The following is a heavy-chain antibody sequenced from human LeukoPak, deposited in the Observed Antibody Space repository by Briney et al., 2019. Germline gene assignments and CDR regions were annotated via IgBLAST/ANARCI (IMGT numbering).Heavy chain of an antibody. Sequence: GGSLRLSCAASGFTVSSNYMSWVRQAPGKGLEWVSVIYSGGTTFYADSVKGRFTIPRDSSKNTLYLQMDSLRAEDTAVYYCARNAPYFDSSTYYYNWFDPWGQGTLVTVSS. CDR1: GFTVSSNY. J-gene: IGHJ5*02. V-gene: IGHV3-66*01. CDR3: ARNAPYFDSSTYYYNWFDP. CDR2: IYSGGTT. D-gene: IGHD3-22*01.